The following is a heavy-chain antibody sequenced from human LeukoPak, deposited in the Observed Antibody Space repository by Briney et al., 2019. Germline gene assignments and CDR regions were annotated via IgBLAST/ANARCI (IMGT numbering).Heavy chain of an antibody. D-gene: IGHD3-9*01. CDR1: GFTVSSNY. J-gene: IGHJ3*02. CDR3: ARGREYDILTGYYKFGAFDI. Sequence: PGGSLRLSCAASGFTVSSNYMSWVRQAPGKGLEWVSVIYSGGSTYYADSVKGRFTISRDNSKNTLYLQMNSLRAEDTAVYYCARGREYDILTGYYKFGAFDIWGQGTMVTVSS. CDR2: IYSGGST. V-gene: IGHV3-66*01.